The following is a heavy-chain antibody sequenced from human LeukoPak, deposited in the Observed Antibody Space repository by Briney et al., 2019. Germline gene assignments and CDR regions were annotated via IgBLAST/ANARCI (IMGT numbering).Heavy chain of an antibody. CDR2: ISSSSSYI. Sequence: PGGSLRLSCAASGFTFSSYDMSWLRQAPGKGVEWVSSISSSSSYIYYADSVRGRFTISRDNATNSLYLQMNSLRAEDTAVYYGARDESVAGTTFDYWGQGTLVSVPS. V-gene: IGHV3-21*01. J-gene: IGHJ4*02. D-gene: IGHD6-19*01. CDR3: ARDESVAGTTFDY. CDR1: GFTFSSYD.